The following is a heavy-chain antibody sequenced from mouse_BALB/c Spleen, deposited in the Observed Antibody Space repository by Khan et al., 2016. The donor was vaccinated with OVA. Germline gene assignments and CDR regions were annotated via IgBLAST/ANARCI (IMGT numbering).Heavy chain of an antibody. CDR2: IYPSDSYT. CDR1: GYTFTNYW. CDR3: SRGVGYFDY. Sequence: QVQLQQSGAELVRPGASVKLSCKASGYTFTNYWINWVKQRPGQGLEWIGNIYPSDSYTNYNQNFKDKATLTVDKSSRTAYMQLSSPTSKDSAVYYCSRGVGYFDYWGQGTTLTVSS. V-gene: IGHV1-69*02. J-gene: IGHJ2*01. D-gene: IGHD1-3*01.